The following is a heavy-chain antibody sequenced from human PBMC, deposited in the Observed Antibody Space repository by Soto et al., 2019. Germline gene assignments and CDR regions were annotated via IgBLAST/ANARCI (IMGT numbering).Heavy chain of an antibody. J-gene: IGHJ6*01. D-gene: IGHD6-6*01. CDR2: ITPLQNTP. CDR1: GGTFSSYA. CDR3: ARESSSPNYYYYGMDV. Sequence: QVQLVQSGGEVKKPGSSVKVSCRASGGTFSSYAVSWVRQAPGQGLEWMGVITPLQNTPKYAPKFQDRVTITADACATIAYMELSSLRSEDTAVYYCARESSSPNYYYYGMDVW. V-gene: IGHV1-69*01.